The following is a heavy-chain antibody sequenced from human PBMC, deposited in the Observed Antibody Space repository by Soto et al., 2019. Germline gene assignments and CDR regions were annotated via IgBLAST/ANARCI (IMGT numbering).Heavy chain of an antibody. V-gene: IGHV4-34*01. J-gene: IGHJ4*02. CDR1: GGSFSGYY. CDR2: INHSGST. Sequence: QVQLQQWGAGLLKPSETLSLTCAVYGGSFSGYYWSWIRQPPGKGLEWIGEINHSGSTNYNPSLKSRVTISVDTSKNQFSLKLRSVTAADTAVYYCARGSIAACPCYFDYWGQGTLVTVSS. CDR3: ARGSIAACPCYFDY. D-gene: IGHD6-6*01.